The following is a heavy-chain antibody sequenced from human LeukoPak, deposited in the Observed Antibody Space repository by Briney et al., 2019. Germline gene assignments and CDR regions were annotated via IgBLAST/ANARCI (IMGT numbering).Heavy chain of an antibody. CDR1: GFTLSSDE. J-gene: IGHJ6*03. Sequence: GGSLRLSCTASGFTLSSDEMSWIRQAPGKGLEWVSYITDSGSSTYYAGSVKGRFAISRDNAKNSLYLQMNSPRVEDTGLYYCARRSDYYDSSGYGSYYYFMDVWGKGTTVTVSS. D-gene: IGHD3-22*01. V-gene: IGHV3-48*03. CDR3: ARRSDYYDSSGYGSYYYFMDV. CDR2: ITDSGSST.